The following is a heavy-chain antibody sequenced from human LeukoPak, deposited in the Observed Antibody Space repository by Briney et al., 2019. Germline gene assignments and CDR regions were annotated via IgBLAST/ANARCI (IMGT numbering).Heavy chain of an antibody. V-gene: IGHV3-21*01. D-gene: IGHD3-22*01. CDR2: ISSSSSYI. Sequence: GGSLRLSCAASGFTFSSYSMNWVRQAPGKGLEWVSAISSSSSYIYYADSVKGRFAISRDNSKNTVYLQMNSLRAEDTAVYYCARDADTSSRYSRFDYWGQRTLVAVPS. CDR3: ARDADTSSRYSRFDY. CDR1: GFTFSSYS. J-gene: IGHJ4*02.